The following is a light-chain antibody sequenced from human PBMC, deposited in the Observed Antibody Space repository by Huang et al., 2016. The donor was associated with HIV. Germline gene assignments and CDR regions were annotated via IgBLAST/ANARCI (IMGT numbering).Light chain of an antibody. V-gene: IGKV3-11*01. Sequence: PGERAPLSCRASQSVSSYLAWYQQKPGQAPRLLIYDASNRATGIPARFSGSGSETDFTLTISSLEPEDFAVYYCQQRSNWPPYTFGQGTKLEIK. CDR2: DAS. CDR3: QQRSNWPPYT. J-gene: IGKJ2*01. CDR1: QSVSSY.